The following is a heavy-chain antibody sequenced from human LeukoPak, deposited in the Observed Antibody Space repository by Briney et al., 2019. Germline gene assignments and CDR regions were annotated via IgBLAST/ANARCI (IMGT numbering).Heavy chain of an antibody. Sequence: AGGSLRLSCAASGFTFSSYGMHWVRQAPGKGLEWVAVISYDGSNKYYADSVKGRFTISRDNSKNTLYLQMNSLRAEDTAVYYCAKPPRGSSSHTGYFQHWGQGTLVTVSS. V-gene: IGHV3-30*18. D-gene: IGHD6-13*01. CDR1: GFTFSSYG. CDR3: AKPPRGSSSHTGYFQH. J-gene: IGHJ1*01. CDR2: ISYDGSNK.